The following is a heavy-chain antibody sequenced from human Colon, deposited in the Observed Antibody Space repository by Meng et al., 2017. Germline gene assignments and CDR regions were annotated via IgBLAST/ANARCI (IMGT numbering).Heavy chain of an antibody. Sequence: QGQLQQWCAGLLKPSETLSLTCAAYDGAVSDYYWSWIRQPPGKGLEWIGEINHSGGANYNPSLQSRVTISVDTSKNQFSLKLSSVIAADTAVYYCARVDFRGKTADSTGLGHWGKGTLVTVSS. D-gene: IGHD3-16*01. CDR1: DGAVSDYY. J-gene: IGHJ4*02. V-gene: IGHV4-34*02. CDR2: INHSGGA. CDR3: ARVDFRGKTADSTGLGH.